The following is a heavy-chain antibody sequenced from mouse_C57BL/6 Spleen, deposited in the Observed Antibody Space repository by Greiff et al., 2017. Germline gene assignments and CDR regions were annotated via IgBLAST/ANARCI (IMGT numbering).Heavy chain of an antibody. V-gene: IGHV1-80*01. CDR2: IYPGDGDT. J-gene: IGHJ4*01. Sequence: VQLQQSGAELVKPGASVKISCKASGYAFSSYWMNWVKQRPGKGLEWIGQIYPGDGDTNYNGKFKGRATLTADKSSSTAYMQLSSLTSEDSAVYFCAGGDDYLYAMDYWGQGTSVTVSS. CDR3: AGGDDYLYAMDY. D-gene: IGHD2-4*01. CDR1: GYAFSSYW.